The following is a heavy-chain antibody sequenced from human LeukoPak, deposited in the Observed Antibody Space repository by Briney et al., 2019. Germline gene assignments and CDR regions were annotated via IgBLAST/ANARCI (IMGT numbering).Heavy chain of an antibody. CDR2: INEDGSIT. CDR3: AKWPPLGGQTDS. CDR1: GFTFSTYW. V-gene: IGHV3-74*01. Sequence: GGSLRLSCAVPGFTFSTYWMHWVRQVPGEGLVWVSRINEDGSITNYADSVKGRFSISRDNAKNTLYLQMNSLRAEDTAVYYCAKWPPLGGQTDSWGQGTLVIVST. J-gene: IGHJ4*02. D-gene: IGHD3-16*01.